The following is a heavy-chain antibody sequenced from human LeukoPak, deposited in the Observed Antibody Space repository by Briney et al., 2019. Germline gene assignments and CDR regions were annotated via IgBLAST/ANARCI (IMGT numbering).Heavy chain of an antibody. V-gene: IGHV1-69*13. Sequence: SVNVSCKASGGSFSKYTLNWVRQRPGQGLEWMGGITPLFGTGKYAQKFQGRVTITADESASTAYMELSRLASEDTAVYYCARDSSDIRGLIAHWGQGILVTVSS. CDR2: ITPLFGTG. J-gene: IGHJ1*01. D-gene: IGHD3-10*01. CDR3: ARDSSDIRGLIAH. CDR1: GGSFSKYT.